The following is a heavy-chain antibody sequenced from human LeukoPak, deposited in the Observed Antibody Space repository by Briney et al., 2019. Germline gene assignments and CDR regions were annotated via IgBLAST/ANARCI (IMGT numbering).Heavy chain of an antibody. J-gene: IGHJ4*02. CDR2: IYYSGST. D-gene: IGHD1-26*01. CDR3: ARIPRSGSYSVDY. V-gene: IGHV4-31*03. Sequence: PSETLSLTCTVSGGSISSGGYYWSWIRQHPGKGLEWSGYIYYSGSTYYNPSLKSRVTISVDTSKNQFSLKLNSVTAADTAAYYCARIPRSGSYSVDYWGQGTLVTVSS. CDR1: GGSISSGGYY.